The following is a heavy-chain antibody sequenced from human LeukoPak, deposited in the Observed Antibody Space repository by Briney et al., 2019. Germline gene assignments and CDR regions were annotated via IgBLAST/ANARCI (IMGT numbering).Heavy chain of an antibody. V-gene: IGHV4-59*01. CDR2: VAYSGNS. Sequence: SETPSLTCTVSGDSINDYYWSWLRQTPAEGLEWIGFVAYSGNSNYNPSLESRVTISIDTSKNQFFLKLNSVTDADTAIYYCARVVRGAVTLNRFEPLGQGTLGTVSS. CDR3: ARVVRGAVTLNRFEP. CDR1: GDSINDYY. D-gene: IGHD4-17*01. J-gene: IGHJ5*02.